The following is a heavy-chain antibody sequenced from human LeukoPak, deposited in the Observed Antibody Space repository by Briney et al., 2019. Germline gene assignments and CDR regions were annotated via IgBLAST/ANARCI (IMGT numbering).Heavy chain of an antibody. CDR3: ARADRDYDSSGYQAFDI. V-gene: IGHV4-39*07. CDR2: IYYSGST. J-gene: IGHJ3*02. D-gene: IGHD3-22*01. CDR1: GGSISSSSYY. Sequence: PSETLSLTCTVSGGSISSSSYYWGWIRQPPGKGLEWIGSIYYSGSTYYNPSLKSRVTISVDTSKNQFSLKLSSVTAADTAVYYCARADRDYDSSGYQAFDIWGQGTMVTVSS.